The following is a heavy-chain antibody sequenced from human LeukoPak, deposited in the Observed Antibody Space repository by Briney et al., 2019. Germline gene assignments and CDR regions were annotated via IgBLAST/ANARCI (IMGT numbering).Heavy chain of an antibody. CDR3: AKSTMVRGGLGIFDY. Sequence: ARSLRLSCAASGFIFSTYGMHWVRQAPGEVLEWVAVVSYDGTKQYYADSVKGRFTISRDNSKNTLYLHMNSLRAEDTAVYYCAKSTMVRGGLGIFDYWGQGTLVTVAS. J-gene: IGHJ4*02. CDR1: GFIFSTYG. D-gene: IGHD3-10*01. V-gene: IGHV3-30*18. CDR2: VSYDGTKQ.